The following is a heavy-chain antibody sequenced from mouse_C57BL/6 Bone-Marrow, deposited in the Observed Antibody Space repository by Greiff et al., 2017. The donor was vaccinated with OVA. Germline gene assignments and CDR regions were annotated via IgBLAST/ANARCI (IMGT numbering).Heavy chain of an antibody. CDR2: ISNGGGST. V-gene: IGHV5-12*01. CDR3: GGYFDV. CDR1: GFTFSDYY. J-gene: IGHJ1*03. Sequence: EVHLVESGGGLVQPGGSLKLSCAASGFTFSDYYMYWVRQTPEKRLEWVAYISNGGGSTYYPDTVKGRFTISRDNAKNTLYLQMSRLKSEDTAMYYCGGYFDVWGTGTTVTVSS.